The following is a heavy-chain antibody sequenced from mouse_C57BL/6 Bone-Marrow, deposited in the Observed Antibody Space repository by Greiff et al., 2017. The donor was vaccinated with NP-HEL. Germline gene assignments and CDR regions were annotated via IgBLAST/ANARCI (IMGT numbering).Heavy chain of an antibody. CDR3: ARDDYGFYYFDY. CDR2: INPSTGGT. D-gene: IGHD2-4*01. Sequence: EVKLMESGPELVKPGASVKISCKASGYSFTGYYMNWVKQSPEKSLEWIGEINPSTGGTTYNQKFKAKATLTVDKSSSTAYMQLKSLTSEDSAVYYCARDDYGFYYFDYWGQGTTLTVSS. J-gene: IGHJ2*01. CDR1: GYSFTGYY. V-gene: IGHV1-42*01.